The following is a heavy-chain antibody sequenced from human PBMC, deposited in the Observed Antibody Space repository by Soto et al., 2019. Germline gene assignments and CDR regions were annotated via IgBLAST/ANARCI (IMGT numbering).Heavy chain of an antibody. V-gene: IGHV4-4*02. D-gene: IGHD5-12*01. J-gene: IGHJ4*02. Sequence: QVQLQESGPGLVKPSGTLSLSCAVSGGSVSNNNWWSWVRQSPGNGLEWIGEIHHSGVTSYNPSLESRATLSVDKSNNELSLRLNYVTAADTAVYYCTKNSAYALDYWGLGILVTVSS. CDR3: TKNSAYALDY. CDR1: GGSVSNNNW. CDR2: IHHSGVT.